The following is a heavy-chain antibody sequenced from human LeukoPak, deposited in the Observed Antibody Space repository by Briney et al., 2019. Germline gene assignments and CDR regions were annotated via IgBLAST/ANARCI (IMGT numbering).Heavy chain of an antibody. Sequence: GASVKVSCKASGYTFTYRYLHWVRQAPGQALEWMGWITPFNGNTNYAQQFQDRVTITRDRSRNTVYMELNSLRFEDTAMYYCARPPFSGDDDAFDIWGQGTMVTVSS. J-gene: IGHJ3*02. CDR2: ITPFNGNT. V-gene: IGHV1-45*02. CDR1: GYTFTYRY. CDR3: ARPPFSGDDDAFDI. D-gene: IGHD5-12*01.